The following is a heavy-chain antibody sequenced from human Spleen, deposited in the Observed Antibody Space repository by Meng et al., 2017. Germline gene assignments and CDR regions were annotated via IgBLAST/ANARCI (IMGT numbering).Heavy chain of an antibody. Sequence: GESLKISCAASGFTFSSYAMSWVRQAPGKGLEWVSGISIDGDRVYYTDSVKGRFTISRDNSKNTVYLQMNSLRAEDTAVYFCAKDRNSNYRFYGMDVWGQGTTVTVSS. V-gene: IGHV3-23*01. D-gene: IGHD4-11*01. J-gene: IGHJ6*02. CDR1: GFTFSSYA. CDR3: AKDRNSNYRFYGMDV. CDR2: ISIDGDRV.